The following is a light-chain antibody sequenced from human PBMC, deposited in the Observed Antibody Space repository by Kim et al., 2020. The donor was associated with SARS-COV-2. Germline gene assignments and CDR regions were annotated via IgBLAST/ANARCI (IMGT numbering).Light chain of an antibody. CDR3: QQYGTSTGYT. CDR2: AAS. J-gene: IGKJ2*01. CDR1: QSVSSNY. Sequence: SPGESATLSCRASQSVSSNYLAWYQQKPGQAPRLLIYAASSRATGIPDRFSGSGSQTDFTLAINGLEPEDFALYYCQQYGTSTGYTFGQGTKLE. V-gene: IGKV3-20*01.